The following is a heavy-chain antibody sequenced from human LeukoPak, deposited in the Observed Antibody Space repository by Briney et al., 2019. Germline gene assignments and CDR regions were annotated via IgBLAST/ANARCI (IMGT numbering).Heavy chain of an antibody. CDR1: GFTFSSYA. J-gene: IGHJ4*02. D-gene: IGHD1-26*01. Sequence: PGGSLRLSCAASGFTFSSYAMHWVRQAPGKGLEWVAVISYDGSNKYYADSVKGRFTISRDNSKNTLYLQMNSLRAEDTAVHYCARDVTLLLDYWGQGTLVTVSS. CDR2: ISYDGSNK. CDR3: ARDVTLLLDY. V-gene: IGHV3-30-3*01.